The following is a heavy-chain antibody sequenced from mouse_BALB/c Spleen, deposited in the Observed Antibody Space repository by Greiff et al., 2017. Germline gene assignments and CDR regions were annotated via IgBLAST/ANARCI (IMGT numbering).Heavy chain of an antibody. J-gene: IGHJ4*01. D-gene: IGHD1-1*01. V-gene: IGHV1-54*01. CDR1: GYAFTNYL. CDR3: ARGYYGSSYAMDY. CDR2: INPGSGGT. Sequence: QVQLQQSGAELVRPGTSVKVSCKASGYAFTNYLIEWVKQRPGQGLEWIGVINPGSGGTNYNEKFKGKATLTADKSSSTAYMQLSSLTSDDSAVYFCARGYYGSSYAMDYWGQGTSVTVSS.